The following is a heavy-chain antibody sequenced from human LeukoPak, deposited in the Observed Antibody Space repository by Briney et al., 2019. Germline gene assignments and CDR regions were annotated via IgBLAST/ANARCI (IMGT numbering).Heavy chain of an antibody. CDR3: ARAPHYLDSSAYYG. D-gene: IGHD3-22*01. CDR2: ISGSGGST. J-gene: IGHJ4*02. Sequence: PGGSLRLSCAASGFTFSSYAMSWVRQAPGKGLEWVSAISGSGGSTYYADSVKGRFDISKDNSKNTLYLQMSSLRAEDTAVYYCARAPHYLDSSAYYGWGQGTLVTVSS. V-gene: IGHV3-23*01. CDR1: GFTFSSYA.